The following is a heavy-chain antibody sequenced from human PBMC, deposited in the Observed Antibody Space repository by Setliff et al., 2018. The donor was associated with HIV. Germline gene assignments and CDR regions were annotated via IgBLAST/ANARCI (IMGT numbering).Heavy chain of an antibody. Sequence: PSETLSLTCTVSGGSISSYYWSWIRQPAGKGLEWIGRIYTSGSTNYNPSLKSRVTMSVDTSKNQFSLKLSSVTAADTAVYYCARDGGVYGGNSVFAIDYWGQGTLVTVSS. CDR3: ARDGGVYGGNSVFAIDY. J-gene: IGHJ4*02. CDR2: IYTSGST. V-gene: IGHV4-4*07. D-gene: IGHD4-17*01. CDR1: GGSISSYY.